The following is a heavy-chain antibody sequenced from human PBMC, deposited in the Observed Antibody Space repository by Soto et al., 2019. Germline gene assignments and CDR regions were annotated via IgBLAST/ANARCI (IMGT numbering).Heavy chain of an antibody. CDR2: IIPISGTA. CDR3: ARGSALIAVAGYFDL. J-gene: IGHJ2*01. D-gene: IGHD6-19*01. V-gene: IGHV1-69*12. Sequence: QVQLVQSGAEVKKPGSSVKVSCKASGGTFSSYAISWVRQAPGQGLEWMGGIIPISGTANYAQKFQGRVTSSADESTITAYMQLSSLRSEDTAVYYCARGSALIAVAGYFDLWGRDTLVTVSS. CDR1: GGTFSSYA.